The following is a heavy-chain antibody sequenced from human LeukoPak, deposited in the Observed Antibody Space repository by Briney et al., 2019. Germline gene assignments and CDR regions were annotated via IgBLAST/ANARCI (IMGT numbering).Heavy chain of an antibody. CDR1: GFTVSNKY. V-gene: IGHV3-53*01. CDR3: ARGLFLSGYLDAFDL. Sequence: GGSLRLSCAASGFTVSNKYMTWVRQAPGKGLEWVSLIYNDGRTYYADSVEGRYTISRDNSKNTVYLQMSSLRVEDTAVYYCARGLFLSGYLDAFDLWGQGTVVTVSS. D-gene: IGHD3-22*01. CDR2: IYNDGRT. J-gene: IGHJ3*01.